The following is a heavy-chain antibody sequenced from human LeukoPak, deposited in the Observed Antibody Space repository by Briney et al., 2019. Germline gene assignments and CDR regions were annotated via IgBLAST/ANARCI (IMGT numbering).Heavy chain of an antibody. J-gene: IGHJ4*02. Sequence: SVKVSCKASGGTFSSYAISWVRQSPGQGLEWMGRIIPILGIANYAQKFQGRVTITADESTSTAYMELSSLRSEDTAVYYCARDKIGSSGAYYFDYWGQGTLVTVSS. CDR1: GGTFSSYA. D-gene: IGHD3-22*01. CDR3: ARDKIGSSGAYYFDY. V-gene: IGHV1-69*04. CDR2: IIPILGIA.